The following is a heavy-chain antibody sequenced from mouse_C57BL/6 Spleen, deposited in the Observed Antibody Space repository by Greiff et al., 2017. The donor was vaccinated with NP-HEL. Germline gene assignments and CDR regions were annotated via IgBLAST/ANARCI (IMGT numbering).Heavy chain of an antibody. D-gene: IGHD1-1*01. CDR1: GYTFTDYE. V-gene: IGHV1-15*01. CDR3: TNYYGSSYLDY. J-gene: IGHJ2*01. CDR2: IDPETGCT. Sequence: VQLQQSGAELVRPGASVTLSCKASGYTFTDYEMHWVKQTPVHGLEWIGAIDPETGCTAYNQKFKGKAILPADKSPSTAYMELRSLTSEDSAVYYCTNYYGSSYLDYWGQGTTLTVSS.